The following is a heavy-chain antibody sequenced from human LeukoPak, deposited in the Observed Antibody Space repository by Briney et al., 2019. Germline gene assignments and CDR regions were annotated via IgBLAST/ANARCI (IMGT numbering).Heavy chain of an antibody. J-gene: IGHJ5*02. CDR3: ARDMVLMVYADNKFDP. Sequence: PSETLSLTCAVYGGSFSGYYWSWIRQPPGKGLEWIGEINHSGSTNYNPSLKSRVTISVDTSKNQFSLKLSSVTAADTAVYYCARDMVLMVYADNKFDPWGQGTLVTVSS. D-gene: IGHD2-8*01. CDR2: INHSGST. CDR1: GGSFSGYY. V-gene: IGHV4-34*01.